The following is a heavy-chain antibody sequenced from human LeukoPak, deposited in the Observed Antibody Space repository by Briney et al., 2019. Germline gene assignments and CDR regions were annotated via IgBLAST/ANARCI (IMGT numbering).Heavy chain of an antibody. CDR3: ARETVLRFLEWLFQH. D-gene: IGHD3-3*01. CDR2: TYYRSKWYN. V-gene: IGHV6-1*01. Sequence: QTLSLTCAISGDSVSNNSAAWNWIRQSPSRGLEWLGRTYYRSKWYNDYAVSVKSRITINPDTSKNQFSLQLNSVTPEDTAVYYCARETVLRFLEWLFQHWGQGTLVTVSS. J-gene: IGHJ1*01. CDR1: GDSVSNNSAA.